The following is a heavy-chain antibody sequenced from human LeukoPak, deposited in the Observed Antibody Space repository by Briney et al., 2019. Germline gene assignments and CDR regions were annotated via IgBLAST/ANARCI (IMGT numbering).Heavy chain of an antibody. J-gene: IGHJ4*02. CDR1: GASISSYY. CDR2: IYYSGSV. V-gene: IGHV4-59*08. Sequence: PSDTLSLTCTVSGASISSYYWSWIRQPPGKGLGWTGYIYYSGSVNSNPSLKRRVTISVDTSKNQLSLKLSSVSAADTAVYYCARHYYDRSGSYSFDCWGQGTLVTAS. D-gene: IGHD3-22*01. CDR3: ARHYYDRSGSYSFDC.